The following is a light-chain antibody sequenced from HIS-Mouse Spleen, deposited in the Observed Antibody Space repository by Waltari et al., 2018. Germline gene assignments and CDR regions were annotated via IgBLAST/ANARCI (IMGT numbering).Light chain of an antibody. V-gene: IGLV2-14*03. CDR1: SSDVGRHNY. J-gene: IGLJ2*01. Sequence: QSALTQPASVSGSPGQSITIPCTGTSSDVGRHNYVPWYQQHPGKAPKLMIYDVSNRPSGVSNRFSGSKSGNTASLTISGLQAEDEADYYCSSYTSSSTLVFGGGTKLTVL. CDR2: DVS. CDR3: SSYTSSSTLV.